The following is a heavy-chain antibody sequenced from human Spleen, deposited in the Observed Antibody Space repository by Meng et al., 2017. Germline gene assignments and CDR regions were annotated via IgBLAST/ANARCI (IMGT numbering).Heavy chain of an antibody. CDR2: ISDSGGTT. J-gene: IGHJ3*02. V-gene: IGHV3-23*01. CDR1: GLSFSSYA. Sequence: GGSLRLSCVASGLSFSSYAMNWVRQAPGKGLEWVSVISDSGGTTDYADSVKGRFTISRDNPKNTMYLQMNSLRAEDTAVYYCTKGRSSGWNAFDIWGQGTMVTVS. CDR3: TKGRSSGWNAFDI. D-gene: IGHD6-19*01.